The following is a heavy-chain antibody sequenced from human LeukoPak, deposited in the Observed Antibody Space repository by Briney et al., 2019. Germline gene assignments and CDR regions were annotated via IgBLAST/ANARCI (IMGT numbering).Heavy chain of an antibody. CDR2: MNPNSGNT. D-gene: IGHD3-22*01. CDR3: ARYDSSPWAFDI. V-gene: IGHV1-8*01. CDR1: GYTYTSYD. Sequence: ASVKVSCKASGYTYTSYDINWVRQATGQGLEWMGWMNPNSGNTGYAQKFQGRVTMTRNTSISTAYMELSSLRSEDTAVYYCARYDSSPWAFDIWGQGTMVTVSS. J-gene: IGHJ3*02.